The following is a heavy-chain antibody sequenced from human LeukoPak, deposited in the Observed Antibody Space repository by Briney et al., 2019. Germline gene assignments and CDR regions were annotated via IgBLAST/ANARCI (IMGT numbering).Heavy chain of an antibody. V-gene: IGHV4-39*07. Sequence: SETLSLTCSVSGASISSGSNYWGWIRQPPGKTLEWIGSIYSSGSTYYNPSLKSRVIIIIDTPKNHFSLTLSSVTAADTAVYYCARSVEGYCSGGSCYYYSYYMDVWGKGTTVTVSS. CDR1: GASISSGSNY. CDR2: IYSSGST. J-gene: IGHJ6*03. CDR3: ARSVEGYCSGGSCYYYSYYMDV. D-gene: IGHD2-15*01.